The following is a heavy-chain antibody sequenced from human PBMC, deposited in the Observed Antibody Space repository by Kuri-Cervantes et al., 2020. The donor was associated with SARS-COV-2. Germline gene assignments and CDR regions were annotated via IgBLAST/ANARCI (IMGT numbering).Heavy chain of an antibody. CDR2: IYTTGTT. D-gene: IGHD4/OR15-4a*01. J-gene: IGHJ5*02. Sequence: SETLSLTCSVSGDSVADSPWSWVRQPAGKGLEWIGHIYTTGTTYYNPSLKSRVIVSVDTSTNQLSLRLNSVTAADTAVYYCARDPNANHNNWFDPWGQGTLVTVSS. CDR3: ARDPNANHNNWFDP. V-gene: IGHV4-4*07. CDR1: GDSVADSP.